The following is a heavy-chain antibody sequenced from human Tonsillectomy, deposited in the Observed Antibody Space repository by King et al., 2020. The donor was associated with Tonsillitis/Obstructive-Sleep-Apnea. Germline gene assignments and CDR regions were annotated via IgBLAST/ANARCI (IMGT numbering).Heavy chain of an antibody. CDR1: GYTFTSYY. CDR2: INPSGGST. J-gene: IGHJ6*03. Sequence: VQLVESGAEVKKPGASVKVSCKASGYTFTSYYMHWVRQAPGQGLEWMGIINPSGGSTSDSQKFQGRVTITRETSTSTVYMELSSLRSEDTAVYYCASNLDCSSTSCYIADYYYYMDVWGKGTTVTVSS. CDR3: ASNLDCSSTSCYIADYYYYMDV. D-gene: IGHD2-2*02. V-gene: IGHV1-46*01.